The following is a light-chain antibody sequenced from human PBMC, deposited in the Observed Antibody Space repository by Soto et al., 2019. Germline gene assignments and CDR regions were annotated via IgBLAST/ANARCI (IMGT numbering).Light chain of an antibody. CDR1: QTPRGNY. CDR2: GAS. Sequence: EIVLTQSPGTLSLSPGESATLSCKASQTPRGNYVAWYQQTVGQAPRLLVYGASLRAAGVPDRFSGSGSRTEFTLTIDRVEPEDFAVYYWHHFGSSPFTFGPGTRVYI. CDR3: HHFGSSPFT. J-gene: IGKJ3*01. V-gene: IGKV3-20*01.